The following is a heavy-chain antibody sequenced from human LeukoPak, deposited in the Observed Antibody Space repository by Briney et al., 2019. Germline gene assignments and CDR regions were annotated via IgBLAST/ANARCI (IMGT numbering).Heavy chain of an antibody. CDR2: INHSGST. D-gene: IGHD2-2*01. Sequence: SETLSLTCAVYGGSFSGYYWSWIRQPPGKGLEWIGEINHSGSTNYNPSLKSRVTISVDTSKNQFSLKLSSVTAADTAVYYCARGGCSIPSCDPYYMDVWGKGTTVTVSS. CDR1: GGSFSGYY. V-gene: IGHV4-34*01. CDR3: ARGGCSIPSCDPYYMDV. J-gene: IGHJ6*03.